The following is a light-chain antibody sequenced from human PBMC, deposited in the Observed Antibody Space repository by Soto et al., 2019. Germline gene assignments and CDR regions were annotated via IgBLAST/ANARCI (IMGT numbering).Light chain of an antibody. V-gene: IGKV1-27*01. CDR3: QKYNNAPRT. Sequence: DIQMTQSPSSLSASIGDRVTITCRASLGISNFLAWYQQKPGKAPKLLIYDASTLQSGVSSRFSGSGSGTEFILTISSLQPEDVATYYCQKYNNAPRTFGPGTKVDIK. CDR1: LGISNF. J-gene: IGKJ3*01. CDR2: DAS.